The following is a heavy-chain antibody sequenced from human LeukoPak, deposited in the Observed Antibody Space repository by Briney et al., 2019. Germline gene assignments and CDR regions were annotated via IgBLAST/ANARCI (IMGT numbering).Heavy chain of an antibody. J-gene: IGHJ4*02. V-gene: IGHV1-69*13. Sequence: SVKVSCKASGGTFSSYAISWVRQAPGQGLEWMGGIIPIFGTANYAQKSQGRVTITADESTSTAYMELSSLRSEDTAVYYCARGPHLSTSFDYWGQGTLVTVSS. CDR1: GGTFSSYA. D-gene: IGHD6-13*01. CDR2: IIPIFGTA. CDR3: ARGPHLSTSFDY.